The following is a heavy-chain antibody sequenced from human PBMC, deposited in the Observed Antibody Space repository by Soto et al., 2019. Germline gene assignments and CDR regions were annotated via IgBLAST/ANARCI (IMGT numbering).Heavy chain of an antibody. J-gene: IGHJ6*02. Sequence: SVKVSCKASGGTFSSYAISWVRQAPGQGLGWMGGIIPIFGTANYAQKFQGRVTITADESTSTAYMELSSLRSEDTAVYYCASTCGGDCYPSPLNYYYYGMDVWGQGTTVTVSS. CDR3: ASTCGGDCYPSPLNYYYYGMDV. D-gene: IGHD2-21*02. CDR2: IIPIFGTA. V-gene: IGHV1-69*13. CDR1: GGTFSSYA.